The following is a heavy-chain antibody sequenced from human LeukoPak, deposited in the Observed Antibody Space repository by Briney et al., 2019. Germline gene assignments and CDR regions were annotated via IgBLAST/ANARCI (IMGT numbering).Heavy chain of an antibody. Sequence: GESLKISSQDSGYSFTSYWIGWVRQMPGKGLEWMGIIFPGDSDARYSPSFQGQVTISADKSISTAYLQWSSLKASDTAMYYCARQGSGSYYAPSDYWGQGTLVTVSS. D-gene: IGHD1-26*01. CDR3: ARQGSGSYYAPSDY. V-gene: IGHV5-51*01. CDR2: IFPGDSDA. J-gene: IGHJ4*02. CDR1: GYSFTSYW.